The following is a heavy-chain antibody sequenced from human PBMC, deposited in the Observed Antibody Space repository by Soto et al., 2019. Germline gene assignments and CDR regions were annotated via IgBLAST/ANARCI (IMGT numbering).Heavy chain of an antibody. Sequence: GWIRQPPVKGLEWIGYIDYNGSTNYNPSLKSRVTISVDTSKNQFSLKLSSVTAADTAVYYCARVGGSGTYYNLFFDYWGQGTLVTVSS. CDR2: IDYNGST. D-gene: IGHD3-10*01. V-gene: IGHV4-59*01. J-gene: IGHJ4*02. CDR3: ARVGGSGTYYNLFFDY.